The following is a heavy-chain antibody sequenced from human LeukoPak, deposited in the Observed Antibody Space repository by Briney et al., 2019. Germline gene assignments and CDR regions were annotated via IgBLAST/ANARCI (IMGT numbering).Heavy chain of an antibody. Sequence: ASVKVSCKASGYTFTSYYMHWVRQAPGQGLEWMGIINPSGGSTSYAQKFQGRVTMTRDMSTSTVYMELSSLRSEDTAVYYCARAGDYGDYPIGGYYYYGMDVWGQGTTVTVSS. CDR3: ARAGDYGDYPIGGYYYYGMDV. D-gene: IGHD4-17*01. V-gene: IGHV1-46*01. J-gene: IGHJ6*02. CDR2: INPSGGST. CDR1: GYTFTSYY.